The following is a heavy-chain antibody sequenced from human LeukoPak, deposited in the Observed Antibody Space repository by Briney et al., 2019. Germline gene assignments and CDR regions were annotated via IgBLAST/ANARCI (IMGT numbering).Heavy chain of an antibody. D-gene: IGHD2-2*01. J-gene: IGHJ4*02. V-gene: IGHV3-23*01. CDR2: ISGSGGST. CDR3: AKQDLGYCSSTSCYFGY. CDR1: GFTFSSYA. Sequence: GGSLRLSCAASGFTFSSYAVSWVRQAPGEGLEWVSAISGSGGSTYYADSVKGRFTISRDNSKNTLYLQMNSLRAEDTAVYYCAKQDLGYCSSTSCYFGYWGQGTLVTVSS.